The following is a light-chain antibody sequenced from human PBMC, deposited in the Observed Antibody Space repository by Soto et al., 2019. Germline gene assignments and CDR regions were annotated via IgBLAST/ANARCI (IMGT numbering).Light chain of an antibody. CDR1: QSVRSD. J-gene: IGKJ4*01. Sequence: EIVMTQSPATLSVSPGEGATLSCRASQSVRSDLAWYQHKPGLAPRLLIYGVSTRATGIPVRFSGSGSGTEITLTISSLQSEDSAIYYCQHYNNLPLTCGGGTKVDIK. CDR2: GVS. CDR3: QHYNNLPLT. V-gene: IGKV3-15*01.